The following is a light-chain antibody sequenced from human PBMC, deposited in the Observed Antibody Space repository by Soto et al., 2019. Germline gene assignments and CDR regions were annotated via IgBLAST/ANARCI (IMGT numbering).Light chain of an antibody. CDR3: ASYRSANTLVV. CDR2: EVT. V-gene: IGLV1-40*01. CDR1: SSNIGAGYD. Sequence: QSVLTQPPSVSGAPGQRVTISCTGSSSNIGAGYDVQWYQQRAGKAPKLMIYEVTSRPSGVSDRFSGSKSGMTASLTTSGLQPEDEADYFCASYRSANTLVVFGTGTKVTVL. J-gene: IGLJ1*01.